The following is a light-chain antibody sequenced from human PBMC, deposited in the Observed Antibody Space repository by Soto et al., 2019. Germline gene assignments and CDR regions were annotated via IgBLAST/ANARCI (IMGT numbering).Light chain of an antibody. V-gene: IGKV4-1*01. CDR1: QSVLYSSNNKNF. CDR2: WAS. J-gene: IGKJ1*01. Sequence: DIVMTQSPDSLAVSLGERATINCKSSQSVLYSSNNKNFLAWYQQKPGQSPKLLIYWASTRESGVPDRFSGSGSGKDFTLTISSLQAEDVAFYYCQQYYNSPWTFGQGTKVKIK. CDR3: QQYYNSPWT.